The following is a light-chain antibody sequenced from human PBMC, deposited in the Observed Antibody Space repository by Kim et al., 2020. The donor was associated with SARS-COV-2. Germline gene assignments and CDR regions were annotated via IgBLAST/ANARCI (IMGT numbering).Light chain of an antibody. CDR1: QSISSW. Sequence: DIQMTQSPSTLSASVGDRVTITCRASQSISSWLAWYQQKPGKAPKLLIYKASNLQSGVPSRFSGSGSGTEFTLTISSLQPDDFATYYCQQYNSYSTWTFGQGTKVDIK. V-gene: IGKV1-5*03. J-gene: IGKJ1*01. CDR3: QQYNSYSTWT. CDR2: KAS.